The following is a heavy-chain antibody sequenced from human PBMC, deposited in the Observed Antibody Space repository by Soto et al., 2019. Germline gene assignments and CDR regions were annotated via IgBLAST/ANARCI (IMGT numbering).Heavy chain of an antibody. CDR2: ISGSGGST. D-gene: IGHD3-3*01. J-gene: IGHJ6*02. Sequence: EVQLLESGGGLVQPGGSLRLSCAASGFTFSSYAMSWVRQAPGKGLEWVSAISGSGGSTYYADSVKGRFTISRDNSKNTLYLQMNSLRAEDTAVYYCAKDRYYDFWSGYYTVFLMDVWGQGTTVTVSS. CDR1: GFTFSSYA. V-gene: IGHV3-23*01. CDR3: AKDRYYDFWSGYYTVFLMDV.